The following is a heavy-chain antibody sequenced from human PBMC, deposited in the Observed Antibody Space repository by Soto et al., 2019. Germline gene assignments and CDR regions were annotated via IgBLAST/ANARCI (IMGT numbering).Heavy chain of an antibody. D-gene: IGHD6-6*01. V-gene: IGHV1-18*01. J-gene: IGHJ6*03. CDR2: ISAYNGNT. Sequence: QVPLLQSGAEVKKPGASVKVSCKASGYTFTNYGITWVRQAPGQGLEWMGWISAYNGNTHYTQRLQGRVTMTTDTSTSTAYMELSGLRSDDTAVYYCPRVRQLVGYFYYYMDVWGKGTTVTVSS. CDR1: GYTFTNYG. CDR3: PRVRQLVGYFYYYMDV.